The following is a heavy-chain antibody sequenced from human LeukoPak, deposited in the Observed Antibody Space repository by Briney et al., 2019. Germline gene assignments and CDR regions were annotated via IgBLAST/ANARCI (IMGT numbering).Heavy chain of an antibody. J-gene: IGHJ4*02. CDR3: ARQPYSSGWTFDY. Sequence: PSETLSLTCIVSGGSISRSGYHWGWIRRPPGKGLEWIGSMYYSGSTYYNPSLKSRVTISEDTSKNQLSLKLSSVTAADTAIYYCARQPYSSGWTFDYWGLGTLVTVSS. V-gene: IGHV4-39*01. D-gene: IGHD6-19*01. CDR2: MYYSGST. CDR1: GGSISRSGYH.